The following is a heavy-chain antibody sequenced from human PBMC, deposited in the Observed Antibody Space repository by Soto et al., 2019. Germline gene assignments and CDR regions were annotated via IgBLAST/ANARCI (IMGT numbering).Heavy chain of an antibody. D-gene: IGHD3-16*01. V-gene: IGHV1-8*01. CDR3: ARGAYLYYDYIWGSPDY. CDR1: GYTFTSYD. CDR2: MNPNSGNT. Sequence: ALVKVSCKASGYTFTSYDINWVRQASGQGLEWMGWMNPNSGNTGYAQKFQGRVTMTRNTSISTAYMELSSLRSEDTAVYYCARGAYLYYDYIWGSPDYWGQGTLVTVPQ. J-gene: IGHJ4*02.